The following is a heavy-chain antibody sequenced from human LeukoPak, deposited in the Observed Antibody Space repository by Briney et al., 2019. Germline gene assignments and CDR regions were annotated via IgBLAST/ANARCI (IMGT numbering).Heavy chain of an antibody. Sequence: GGSLRLSCAVSGITLSNYGMSWVRQAPGKGLEWVAGISDSGGSTKYADSVKGRFTISRDNPKNTLYLQMNSLRVEDTAVYFCAKRGVVIRVILVGFHKQAYYFDSWGQGALVTVSS. J-gene: IGHJ4*02. CDR3: AKRGVVIRVILVGFHKQAYYFDS. D-gene: IGHD3-22*01. CDR1: GITLSNYG. CDR2: ISDSGGST. V-gene: IGHV3-23*01.